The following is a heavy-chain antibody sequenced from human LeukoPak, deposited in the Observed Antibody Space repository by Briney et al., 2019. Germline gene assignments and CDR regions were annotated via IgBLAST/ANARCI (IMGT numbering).Heavy chain of an antibody. D-gene: IGHD6-25*01. Sequence: PGGSLRLSCAASGFTFSIYAMGWVRQAPGKGLEWVSTIRDSGAYGFYADSVKGRFTISRDNSNNLVYLQMNNLRAEDTAECYCAKNSGYSWQYFFDFWGQGTLVTVSS. CDR2: IRDSGAYG. CDR1: GFTFSIYA. V-gene: IGHV3-23*01. CDR3: AKNSGYSWQYFFDF. J-gene: IGHJ4*02.